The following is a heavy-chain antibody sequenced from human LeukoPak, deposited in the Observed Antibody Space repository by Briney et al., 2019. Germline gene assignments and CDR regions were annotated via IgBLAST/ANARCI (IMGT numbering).Heavy chain of an antibody. CDR1: GYTFTGYY. J-gene: IGHJ6*02. D-gene: IGHD3-3*01. Sequence: ASVKVSCKASGYTFTGYYMHWVRQAPGQGLEWMGWINPNSGGTNYAQKFQGWVTMTRDTSISTAYMELSRLRSDDTAVYYCAAGPYDFWSGSAYGMDVWGQGTTVTVSS. V-gene: IGHV1-2*04. CDR2: INPNSGGT. CDR3: AAGPYDFWSGSAYGMDV.